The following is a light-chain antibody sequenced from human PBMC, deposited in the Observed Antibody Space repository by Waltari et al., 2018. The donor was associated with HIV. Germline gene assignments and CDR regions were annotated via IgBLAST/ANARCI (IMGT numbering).Light chain of an antibody. Sequence: IVLTQSQDTLSLSAGERATLSCRASQSLSSNYLAWYQQKPGQAPRLLISGASSRPTGIPDRFSGSGSETYFTLTISRLEPEDFAVYYCQQYGNSGTFGQGTKVEIK. V-gene: IGKV3-20*01. CDR1: QSLSSNY. CDR3: QQYGNSGT. J-gene: IGKJ1*01. CDR2: GAS.